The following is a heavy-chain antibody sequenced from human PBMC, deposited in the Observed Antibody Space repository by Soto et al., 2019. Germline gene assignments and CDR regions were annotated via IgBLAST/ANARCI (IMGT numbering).Heavy chain of an antibody. V-gene: IGHV4-34*01. Sequence: TSETLSLTCAVYGGSFSGYYWSWIRQPPGKGLEWIGEINHSGSTNYNPSLKSRVTISVDTSKNQFSLKLSSVTAADTAVYYCARGEVLVATPGYSSGWYRGNFDYWGQGTLVTVSS. CDR2: INHSGST. D-gene: IGHD6-19*01. CDR3: ARGEVLVATPGYSSGWYRGNFDY. J-gene: IGHJ4*02. CDR1: GGSFSGYY.